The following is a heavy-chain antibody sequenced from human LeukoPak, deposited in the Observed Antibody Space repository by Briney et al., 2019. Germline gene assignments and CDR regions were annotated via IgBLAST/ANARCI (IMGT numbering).Heavy chain of an antibody. V-gene: IGHV1-24*01. Sequence: ASVKVSCKVSGYTLTELSMHWVRQAPGKGLEWMGGFDPEDGETIYAQKFQGRVTMTEDTSTDTAYMELSSLRSDDTAVYYCASTDDYGDLPLFYWGQGTLVTVSS. CDR1: GYTLTELS. CDR2: FDPEDGET. J-gene: IGHJ4*02. CDR3: ASTDDYGDLPLFY. D-gene: IGHD4-17*01.